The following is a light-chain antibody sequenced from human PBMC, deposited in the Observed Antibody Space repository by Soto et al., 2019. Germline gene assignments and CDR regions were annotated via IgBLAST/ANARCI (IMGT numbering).Light chain of an antibody. CDR2: DAS. J-gene: IGKJ1*01. CDR3: QQYGSSLPT. CDR1: QSVSGNY. V-gene: IGKV3-20*01. Sequence: TQAQGPLSMSPEVETTLSGRSSQSVSGNYLAWYQQKPGQSPRLVIYDASSRATGIPDRFSGSGSGSELSFSIGRLEPEDFAVYYCQQYGSSLPTFGQGTKVDIK.